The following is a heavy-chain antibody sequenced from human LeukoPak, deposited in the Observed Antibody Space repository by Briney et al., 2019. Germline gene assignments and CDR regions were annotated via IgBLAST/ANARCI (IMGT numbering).Heavy chain of an antibody. J-gene: IGHJ4*02. CDR1: GFTFSSYE. V-gene: IGHV3-48*03. Sequence: PGGSLRLSCAASGFTFSSYEMNWVRQAPGKGLEWVSYISSSGSTIYYADSVKGRFTISRDNAKNSLYLQMNSLRAEDTAVYYCARDVSGSGSYYDYFDYWGQGTLVTVSS. CDR3: ARDVSGSGSYYDYFDY. CDR2: ISSSGSTI. D-gene: IGHD1-26*01.